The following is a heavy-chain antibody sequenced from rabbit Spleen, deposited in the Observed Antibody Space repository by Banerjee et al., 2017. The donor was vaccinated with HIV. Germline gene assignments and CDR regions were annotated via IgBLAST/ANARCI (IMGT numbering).Heavy chain of an antibody. CDR3: ARGPGYFNL. V-gene: IGHV1S45*01. J-gene: IGHJ4*01. CDR1: GFDFSSYYD. Sequence: QEQLVESGGGLVQPEGSLTLTCKASGFDFSSYYDICWVRQAPGKGLEWIGCIYVGSSGFTYYANWAKGRFTISMTSSTTVTLEMTSLTAADTATYFCARGPGYFNLWGPGTLVTVS. D-gene: IGHD3-1*01. CDR2: IYVGSSGFT.